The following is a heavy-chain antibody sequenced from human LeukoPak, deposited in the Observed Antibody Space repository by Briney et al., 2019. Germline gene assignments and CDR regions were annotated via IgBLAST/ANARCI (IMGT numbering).Heavy chain of an antibody. J-gene: IGHJ2*01. D-gene: IGHD5-12*01. Sequence: RSGGSLRLCCAASGFTFSSYWMHWVRQAPGKGLVWVSRLNSDGTNTYHADSVKGRVTISRDNAKNTVYLEMNSLRAEDTAVYYCARGGLRNWYFDLWGRGTLVTVSS. V-gene: IGHV3-74*01. CDR1: GFTFSSYW. CDR2: LNSDGTNT. CDR3: ARGGLRNWYFDL.